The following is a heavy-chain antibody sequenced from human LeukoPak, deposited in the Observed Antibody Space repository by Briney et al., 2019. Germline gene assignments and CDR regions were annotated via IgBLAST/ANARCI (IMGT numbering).Heavy chain of an antibody. V-gene: IGHV4-61*02. CDR3: ARAGGYVGFDY. CDR1: GGSLSSGSYY. J-gene: IGHJ4*02. CDR2: IYTSGST. D-gene: IGHD5-12*01. Sequence: SETLSLTCTVSGGSLSSGSYYWSWIRQPAGKGLEWIGRIYTSGSTNYNPSLKSRVTISVDTSKNQFSLKLSSVTAADTAVYYCARAGGYVGFDYWGQGTLVTVSS.